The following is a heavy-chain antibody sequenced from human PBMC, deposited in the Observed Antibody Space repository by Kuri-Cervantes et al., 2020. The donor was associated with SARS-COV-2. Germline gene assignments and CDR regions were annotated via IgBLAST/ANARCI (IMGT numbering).Heavy chain of an antibody. V-gene: IGHV4-39*07. J-gene: IGHJ5*02. CDR2: INHSGST. Sequence: GSLRLSCSVSGDTISTDTYYWGWIRQPPGKGLEWIGEINHSGSTNYNPSLKSRVTISVDTSKNQFSLKLSSMTAAGTAVYYCARGSPRGYSSSSTRRNWFDPWGQGTLVTVSS. CDR1: GDTISTDTYY. D-gene: IGHD6-13*01. CDR3: ARGSPRGYSSSSTRRNWFDP.